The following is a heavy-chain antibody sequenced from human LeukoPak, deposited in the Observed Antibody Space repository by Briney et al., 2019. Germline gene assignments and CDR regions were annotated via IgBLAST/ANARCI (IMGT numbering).Heavy chain of an antibody. Sequence: GGSLRLSCAVSGFTFSSYAMSWVRQAPGKGLEWVSAISGSGGSTYYADSVKGRFTISRDNSKNTLYLQMNSLRAEDTAVYYCAPDFWSGYFFGAFDIWGQGTMVTVSS. J-gene: IGHJ3*02. CDR1: GFTFSSYA. D-gene: IGHD3-3*01. V-gene: IGHV3-23*01. CDR2: ISGSGGST. CDR3: APDFWSGYFFGAFDI.